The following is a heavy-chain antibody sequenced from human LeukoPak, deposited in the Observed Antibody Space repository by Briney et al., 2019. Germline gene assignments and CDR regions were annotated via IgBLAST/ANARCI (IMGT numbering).Heavy chain of an antibody. CDR2: ISYDGSNK. D-gene: IGHD3-10*01. V-gene: IGHV3-30-3*01. CDR3: ARGGSGSHLRY. J-gene: IGHJ4*02. Sequence: GGSLRLSCAASGFTFSSYAMHWVRQAPGKGLEWVAVISYDGSNKYYADSVKGRFTISRDNSKNTLYLQMSSLRAEDTAVYYCARGGSGSHLRYWGQGTLVTVSS. CDR1: GFTFSSYA.